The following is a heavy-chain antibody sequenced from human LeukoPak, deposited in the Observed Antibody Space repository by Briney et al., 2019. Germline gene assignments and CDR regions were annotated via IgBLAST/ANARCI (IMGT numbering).Heavy chain of an antibody. CDR2: ISYDGSNK. D-gene: IGHD2-2*01. CDR3: ARESPNCSSTSCLLGIDY. V-gene: IGHV3-30*04. J-gene: IGHJ4*02. Sequence: GGSLRLSCAASGFTFSSYAMHWVRQAPGKGLEWVAVISYDGSNKYYADSVKGRFTISRDNSKNTLYLQMNSLRAEDTAVYYCARESPNCSSTSCLLGIDYWGQGTLATVSS. CDR1: GFTFSSYA.